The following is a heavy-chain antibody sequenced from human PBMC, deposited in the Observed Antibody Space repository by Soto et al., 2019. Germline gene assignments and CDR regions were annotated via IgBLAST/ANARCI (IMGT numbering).Heavy chain of an antibody. CDR2: TYYNGNA. V-gene: IGHV4-39*01. D-gene: IGHD3-22*01. CDR3: ASHFVAVVIRGWGY. J-gene: IGHJ4*02. CDR1: NESRSRSSAY. Sequence: SEKCPVCNESRSRSSAYRDIINQPPGKGLEWIGTTYYNGNAYYNPSLKSRVTMSVDTSKNQFSLKLISVTAANTAVFYCASHFVAVVIRGWGYWGPETLIPSPQ.